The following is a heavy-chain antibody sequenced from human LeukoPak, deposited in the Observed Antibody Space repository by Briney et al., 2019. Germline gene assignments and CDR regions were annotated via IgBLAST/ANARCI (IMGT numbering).Heavy chain of an antibody. CDR3: ATGYGDSHFDY. V-gene: IGHV3-48*03. J-gene: IGHJ4*02. CDR1: GFTFSSYE. D-gene: IGHD4-17*01. CDR2: ISSSGSTI. Sequence: GGSLRLSCAASGFTFSSYEMNWVRQAPGKGLEWVSYISSSGSTIYYADSVRGRFTISRDNAKNSLYLQMNSLRAEDTAVYYCATGYGDSHFDYWGQGTLVTVSS.